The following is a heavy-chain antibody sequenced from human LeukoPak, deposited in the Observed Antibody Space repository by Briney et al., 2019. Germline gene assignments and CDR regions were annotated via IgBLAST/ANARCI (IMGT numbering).Heavy chain of an antibody. Sequence: TGGSLRLSCAASGFTFSSYGMHWVRQAPGKGLEWVAFIRYDGSNKYYADSVKGRFTISRDNSKNTLYLQMNSLRAEDTAVYYCTRGYSSGPDYWGQGTLVTVSS. CDR2: IRYDGSNK. D-gene: IGHD6-19*01. CDR1: GFTFSSYG. J-gene: IGHJ4*02. CDR3: TRGYSSGPDY. V-gene: IGHV3-30*02.